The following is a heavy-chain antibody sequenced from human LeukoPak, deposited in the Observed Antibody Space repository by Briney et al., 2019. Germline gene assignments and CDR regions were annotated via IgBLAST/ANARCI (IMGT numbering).Heavy chain of an antibody. D-gene: IGHD6-13*01. J-gene: IGHJ4*02. CDR2: ISSSSSTI. CDR3: ARDKGSSWSHPVDY. CDR1: GFTFSSCS. V-gene: IGHV3-48*01. Sequence: GGSLRLSCAASGFTFSSCSMNWVRQAPGKGLEWVSYISSSSSTIYYADSVKGRFTISRDNAKNSLYLQMNSLRAEDTAVYYCARDKGSSWSHPVDYWGQGTLVTVSS.